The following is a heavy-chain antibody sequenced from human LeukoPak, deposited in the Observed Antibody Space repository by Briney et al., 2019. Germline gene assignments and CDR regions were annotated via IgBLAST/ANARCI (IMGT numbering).Heavy chain of an antibody. Sequence: GGSLRLSCAASGFTFSSYWMSWVRQAPGKGLEWVANIKQDGSEKYYVDSVKGRFTISRDHAKNSLYLQMNSLRAEDTAVYYCARNDYSNYYYYYIDVWGKGTTVTVSS. J-gene: IGHJ6*03. CDR2: IKQDGSEK. D-gene: IGHD4-11*01. V-gene: IGHV3-7*01. CDR3: ARNDYSNYYYYYIDV. CDR1: GFTFSSYW.